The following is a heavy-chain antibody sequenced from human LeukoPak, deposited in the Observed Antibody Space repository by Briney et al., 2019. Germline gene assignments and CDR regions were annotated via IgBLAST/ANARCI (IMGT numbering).Heavy chain of an antibody. V-gene: IGHV4-59*08. D-gene: IGHD5-12*01. J-gene: IGHJ4*02. CDR3: ARRALSGYAYFDY. CDR2: IYYSGST. CDR1: GGSISSYY. Sequence: SETLSLTCTVSGGSISSYYWSWIRQPPGKGLEWIGYIYYSGSTNYNPSLKSRVTISVDTSKNQFSLKLSSVTAADTAVYYCARRALSGYAYFDYWGQGTLVTVSS.